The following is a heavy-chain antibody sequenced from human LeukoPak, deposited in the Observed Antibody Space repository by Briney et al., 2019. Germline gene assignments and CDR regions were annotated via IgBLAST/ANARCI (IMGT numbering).Heavy chain of an antibody. CDR2: ISAYNGYT. J-gene: IGHJ4*02. Sequence: ASVKVSCKTSGYTFTNYGVSWVRQAPGQGLEWMGWISAYNGYTNYAQKLQVRVTMTTDTSTSTAYMEPSRLRSDDTAVYYCARAGTVEMTPLDYWGQGTLVTVSS. CDR1: GYTFTNYG. D-gene: IGHD5-24*01. CDR3: ARAGTVEMTPLDY. V-gene: IGHV1-18*01.